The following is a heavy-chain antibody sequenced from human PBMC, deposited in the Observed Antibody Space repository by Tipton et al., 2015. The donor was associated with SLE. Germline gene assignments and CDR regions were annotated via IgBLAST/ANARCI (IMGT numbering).Heavy chain of an antibody. V-gene: IGHV4-34*01. D-gene: IGHD3-3*01. Sequence: LRLSCAVYGGSFSGYYWSWIRQPPGKGLEWIGEINHSGSTNYNPSLKSRVTISVDTSKNQFSLKLSSVTAADTAVYYCARVRPPVSIFGVVKVTDYYYMDVWGTGTPVTVSS. J-gene: IGHJ6*03. CDR2: INHSGST. CDR3: ARVRPPVSIFGVVKVTDYYYMDV. CDR1: GGSFSGYY.